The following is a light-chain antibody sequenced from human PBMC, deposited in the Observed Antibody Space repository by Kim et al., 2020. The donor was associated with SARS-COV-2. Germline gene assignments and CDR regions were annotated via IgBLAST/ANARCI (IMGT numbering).Light chain of an antibody. CDR1: QNLRGS. J-gene: IGKJ2*01. CDR2: KTS. V-gene: IGKV1-5*03. Sequence: GDRVIVTCRASQNLRGSLAWYQQQPGKAPKLLIYKTSTLHNGVPSRFSGSASGIEFNLTISSLHPGDVVTYNCQQYPAYWYTFGQGTML. CDR3: QQYPAYWYT.